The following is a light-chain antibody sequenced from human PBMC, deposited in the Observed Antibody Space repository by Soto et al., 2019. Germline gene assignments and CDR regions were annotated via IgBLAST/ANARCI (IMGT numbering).Light chain of an antibody. V-gene: IGKV1-39*01. Sequence: DIQMTQSPSSLSASVGDRVTITCRSSQSISSHLNWYQQKPGKAPKLLIYGGSSLESGVRSRFSGSGSGTDFTLTISSLQPDDFATYYYQQSYPIPYIFGQGTKLEIK. CDR1: QSISSH. J-gene: IGKJ2*01. CDR2: GGS. CDR3: QQSYPIPYI.